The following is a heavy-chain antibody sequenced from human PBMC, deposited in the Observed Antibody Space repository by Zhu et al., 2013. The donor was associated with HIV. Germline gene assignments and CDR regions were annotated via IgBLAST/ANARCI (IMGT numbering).Heavy chain of an antibody. D-gene: IGHD6-13*01. CDR2: MNPNSGDT. V-gene: IGHV1-8*02. Sequence: QVQLVQSGAEVKKPGAPLKVSCRASGYTFTNYNINWVRQATGQGLEWLGWMNPNSGDTGVAQNFQGRVTITKNTALRTVYMELTRLRSDDTAVYYCARVEWQQLVRGWFDPVGPGNPGPPSP. CDR1: GYTFTNYN. CDR3: ARVEWQQLVRGWFDP. J-gene: IGHJ5*02.